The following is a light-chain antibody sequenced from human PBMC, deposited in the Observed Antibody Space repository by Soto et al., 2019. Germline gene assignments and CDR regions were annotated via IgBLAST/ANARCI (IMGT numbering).Light chain of an antibody. CDR1: SSDVGGYNF. J-gene: IGLJ1*01. CDR2: EVS. Sequence: SVLTQPASVSGSPGQSITISCTGTSSDVGGYNFVSWYQQHPGEAPKLMIYEVSNRPSGVSSRFSGSKSGNTASLTISGLQAEEEADYYCSSYTSRSTRVFGTGTKVTV. CDR3: SSYTSRSTRV. V-gene: IGLV2-14*01.